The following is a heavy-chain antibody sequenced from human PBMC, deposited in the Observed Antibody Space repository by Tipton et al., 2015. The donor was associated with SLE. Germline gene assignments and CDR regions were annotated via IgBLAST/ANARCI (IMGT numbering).Heavy chain of an antibody. CDR2: IYYSGST. CDR1: GGSISSSSYY. Sequence: LRLSCTVSGGSISSSSYYWGWIRQPPGKGLEWIGSIYYSGSTYYNPSLKSRVTISVDTSKNQFSLKLSSVTAADTAVYYCARQRLGYDSCNWFDPWGQGTLVTVSS. CDR3: ARQRLGYDSCNWFDP. V-gene: IGHV4-39*01. D-gene: IGHD3-3*01. J-gene: IGHJ5*02.